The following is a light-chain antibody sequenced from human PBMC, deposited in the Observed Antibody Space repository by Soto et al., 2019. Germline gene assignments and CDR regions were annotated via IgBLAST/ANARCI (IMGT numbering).Light chain of an antibody. V-gene: IGLV2-14*03. Sequence: QSALTQPAAVSGSPGQSITISCTGTSRDVGAYNSVSWYQQYPGKAPKLMMYDVSSRPSGVSDRFSASKSGNTASLTISGLQTGDEADYYCSSFTSSSTYVFGTGTKLTVL. CDR1: SRDVGAYNS. CDR2: DVS. J-gene: IGLJ1*01. CDR3: SSFTSSSTYV.